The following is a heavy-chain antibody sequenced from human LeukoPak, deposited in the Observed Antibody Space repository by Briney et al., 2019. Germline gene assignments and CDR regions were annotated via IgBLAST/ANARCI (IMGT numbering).Heavy chain of an antibody. J-gene: IGHJ6*03. CDR2: IYHSGST. Sequence: SETLSLTCTVSGYSISSGYYWGWIRQPPGKGLEWIGSIYHSGSTYYNPSLKSRVTISVDTSKNQFSLKLSSVTAADTAVYYCARLTQDFYYYYMDVWGKGTTVTVSS. CDR3: ARLTQDFYYYYMDV. CDR1: GYSISSGYY. V-gene: IGHV4-38-2*02. D-gene: IGHD2-15*01.